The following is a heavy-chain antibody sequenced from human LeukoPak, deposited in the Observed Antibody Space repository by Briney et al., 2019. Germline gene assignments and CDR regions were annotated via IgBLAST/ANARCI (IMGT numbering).Heavy chain of an antibody. CDR3: ARDFRSGWGYYFDY. V-gene: IGHV4-61*02. J-gene: IGHJ4*02. Sequence: PSETLSLTCAVSGGSISSGGYYWSWIRQPAGKGLEWIGRIYTSGSTNYNPSLKSRVTMSVDTSKNQFSLKLSSVTAADTAVYYCARDFRSGWGYYFDYWGQGTLVTVSS. CDR1: GGSISSGGYY. CDR2: IYTSGST. D-gene: IGHD6-19*01.